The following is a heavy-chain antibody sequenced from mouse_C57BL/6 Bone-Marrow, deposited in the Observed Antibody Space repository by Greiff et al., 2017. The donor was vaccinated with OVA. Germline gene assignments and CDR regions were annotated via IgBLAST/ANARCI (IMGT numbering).Heavy chain of an antibody. Sequence: VQLQQSGPELVKPGASVKISCKASGYTFTDYYMNWVKQSHGKSLEWIGDINPNNGGTSYNQKFKGKATLTVDKSSSTAYMELRSLTSEDSAVYYCARNGNYGAWFAYWGQGTLVTVSA. J-gene: IGHJ3*01. CDR1: GYTFTDYY. CDR2: INPNNGGT. D-gene: IGHD2-1*01. V-gene: IGHV1-26*01. CDR3: ARNGNYGAWFAY.